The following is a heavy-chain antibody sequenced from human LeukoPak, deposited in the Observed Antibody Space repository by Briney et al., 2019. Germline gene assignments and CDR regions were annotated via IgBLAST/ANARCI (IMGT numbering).Heavy chain of an antibody. J-gene: IGHJ4*02. D-gene: IGHD7-27*01. CDR3: AKDRSWGLDY. V-gene: IGHV3-23*01. Sequence: PGGSLRLSCAASGFIFSSYGMYWVRQAPGKGLEWVSALSGSGGSTYYADSVKGRFTISRDNSKNTLYLQMNSLRAEDTAIYYCAKDRSWGLDYWGQGTLVTVSS. CDR1: GFIFSSYG. CDR2: LSGSGGST.